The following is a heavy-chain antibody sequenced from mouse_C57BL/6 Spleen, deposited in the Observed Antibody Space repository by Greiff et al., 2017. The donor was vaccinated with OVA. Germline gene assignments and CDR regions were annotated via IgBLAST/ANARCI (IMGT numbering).Heavy chain of an antibody. CDR1: GYAFTNYL. Sequence: QVQLQQSGAELVRPGTSVKVSCKASGYAFTNYLIEWVKQRPGQGLEWIGVINPGSGGTNYNEKFKGKATLTTDKSSSTAYMQLSSLTSEDSAVYFCARSGYDYDGAWFAYWGQGTLVTVSA. V-gene: IGHV1-54*01. CDR3: ARSGYDYDGAWFAY. J-gene: IGHJ3*01. D-gene: IGHD2-4*01. CDR2: INPGSGGT.